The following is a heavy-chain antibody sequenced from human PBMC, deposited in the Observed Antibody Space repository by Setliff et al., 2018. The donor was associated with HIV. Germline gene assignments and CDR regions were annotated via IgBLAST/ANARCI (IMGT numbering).Heavy chain of an antibody. D-gene: IGHD4-17*01. CDR3: ARADYGLDY. Sequence: SETLSLTCTVSGDSVNDRSYFWGWIRQPPGKGLEWIGYVYYTGSTYYNPSLKSRVTISVDTSKNQFSLKRSSVTAAETAVYYCARADYGLDYWGQGTLVTAPQ. CDR1: GDSVNDRSYF. J-gene: IGHJ4*02. V-gene: IGHV4-39*07. CDR2: VYYTGST.